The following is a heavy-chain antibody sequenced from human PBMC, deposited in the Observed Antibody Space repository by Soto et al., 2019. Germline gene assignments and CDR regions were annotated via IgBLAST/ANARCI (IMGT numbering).Heavy chain of an antibody. J-gene: IGHJ3*02. CDR3: ARGDYYDTSGPFSDAFDI. CDR2: ISGSGGST. Sequence: GGSLRLSCAASGFTFSSYAMSWVRQAPGKGLEWVSAISGSGGSTYYADSVKGRFTISRDNSKNTLYLQMNSLRAEDTAVYYCARGDYYDTSGPFSDAFDIWGQGTMVTVSS. V-gene: IGHV3-23*01. D-gene: IGHD3-22*01. CDR1: GFTFSSYA.